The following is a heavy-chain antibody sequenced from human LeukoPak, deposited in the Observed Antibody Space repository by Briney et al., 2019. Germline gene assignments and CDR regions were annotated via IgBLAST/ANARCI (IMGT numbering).Heavy chain of an antibody. CDR1: GGSISSSSYY. CDR3: ARHGGIAALNWFDP. V-gene: IGHV4-39*01. J-gene: IGHJ5*02. CDR2: IYYSGST. D-gene: IGHD6-13*01. Sequence: LSETLSLTCTVSGGSISSSSYYWGWIRQPPGKGLEWIGSIYYSGSTYYNPSLKSRVTISVDTSKNQFSLKLSSVTAADTAVYYCARHGGIAALNWFDPWGQGTLVTVSS.